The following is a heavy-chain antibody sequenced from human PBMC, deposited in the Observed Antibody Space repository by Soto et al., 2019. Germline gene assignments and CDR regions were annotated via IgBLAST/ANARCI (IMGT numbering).Heavy chain of an antibody. CDR3: ARLQETTVTEYGIDV. Sequence: PGESLKISCKGSGYSFTSYWIGWVRQMPGKGLEWMGIIYPGDSDTRYSPSFQGQVTISADKSISTAYLQWRSLKASDTAMYYCARLQETTVTEYGIDVWGQGTPVTVSS. D-gene: IGHD4-17*01. CDR2: IYPGDSDT. V-gene: IGHV5-51*01. J-gene: IGHJ6*02. CDR1: GYSFTSYW.